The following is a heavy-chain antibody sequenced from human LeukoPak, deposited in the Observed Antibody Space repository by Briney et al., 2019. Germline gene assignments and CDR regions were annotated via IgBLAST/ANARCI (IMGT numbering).Heavy chain of an antibody. V-gene: IGHV3-48*03. J-gene: IGHJ4*02. D-gene: IGHD2-8*01. Sequence: GGSLRLSCAASGFTFSSYEMNWVRQAPGKGLEWVSYISSSGSTIYYADSVKGRFTIFRDNAKNSLYLQMNSLRAEDTAVYYCARDPGCCPFDYWGQGTLVTVSS. CDR3: ARDPGCCPFDY. CDR2: ISSSGSTI. CDR1: GFTFSSYE.